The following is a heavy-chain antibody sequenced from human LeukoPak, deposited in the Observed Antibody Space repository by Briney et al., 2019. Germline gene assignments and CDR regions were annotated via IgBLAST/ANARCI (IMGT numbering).Heavy chain of an antibody. CDR1: GGTFSSYA. D-gene: IGHD6-25*01. J-gene: IGHJ4*02. CDR2: IIPIFGTA. Sequence: SVKVSCKASGGTFSSYAISWVRQAPGQGLEWMGGIIPIFGTANYAQKFQGRVTITADKSTSTAYMELSSLRSEVTAVYYCAEGDWAATFDYWGQGTLVTVSS. CDR3: AEGDWAATFDY. V-gene: IGHV1-69*06.